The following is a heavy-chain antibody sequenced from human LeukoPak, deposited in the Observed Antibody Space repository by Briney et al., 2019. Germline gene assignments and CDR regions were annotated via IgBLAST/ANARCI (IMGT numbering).Heavy chain of an antibody. Sequence: GESLKISCKGSGYSFTNYWIGWVRQLPGKGLEWMGNIYPGDSDTVYTPSFQGQVTISADKSSNTAYLQWSSLKASDTAVYYCARFVGYDTGCDYWGQGTLVTVSS. CDR1: GYSFTNYW. CDR2: IYPGDSDT. V-gene: IGHV5-51*01. CDR3: ARFVGYDTGCDY. J-gene: IGHJ4*02. D-gene: IGHD3-22*01.